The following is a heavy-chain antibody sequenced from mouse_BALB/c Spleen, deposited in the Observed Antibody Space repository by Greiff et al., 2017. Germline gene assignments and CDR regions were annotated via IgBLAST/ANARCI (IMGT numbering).Heavy chain of an antibody. D-gene: IGHD6-1*01. CDR3: VRQNYNPYYYAMDY. CDR2: IRSKSSNYAT. CDR1: GFTFNTYA. V-gene: IGHV10-1*02. J-gene: IGHJ4*01. Sequence: EVQLVESGGGLVQPKGSLKLSCAASGFTFNTYAMTWVRQAPGKGLEWVARIRSKSSNYATYYADSVKDRFTISRNDSQSMLYLQMNNLKTEDTAMYYCVRQNYNPYYYAMDYWGQGTSVTVSS.